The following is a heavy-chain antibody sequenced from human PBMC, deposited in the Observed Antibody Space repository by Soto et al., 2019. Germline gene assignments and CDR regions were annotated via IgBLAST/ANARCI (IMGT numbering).Heavy chain of an antibody. CDR3: ARGGTGTNWFDP. CDR2: IYYSGST. Sequence: SETLSLTCTVSGGSISSSSYYWGWIRQPPGKGLEWIGSIYYSGSTYYNPSLKSRVTISVDTSKNQFSLKLSSVTAADTAVYYCARGGTGTNWFDPWGQGTLVTVSS. D-gene: IGHD1-7*01. J-gene: IGHJ5*02. V-gene: IGHV4-39*01. CDR1: GGSISSSSYY.